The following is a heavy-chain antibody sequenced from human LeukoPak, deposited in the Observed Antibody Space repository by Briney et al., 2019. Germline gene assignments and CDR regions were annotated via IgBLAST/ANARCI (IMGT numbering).Heavy chain of an antibody. CDR2: IIPILDIA. CDR3: ATTEMATIRGWYGMDV. Sequence: ASVKVSCKASGGTFSSYAISWVRQAPGQGLEWMGRIIPILDIANYAQKFQGRVTITADKSTSTAYMELSSLRSEDTAVYYCATTEMATIRGWYGMDVWGQGTTVTVSS. D-gene: IGHD5-24*01. V-gene: IGHV1-69*04. CDR1: GGTFSSYA. J-gene: IGHJ6*02.